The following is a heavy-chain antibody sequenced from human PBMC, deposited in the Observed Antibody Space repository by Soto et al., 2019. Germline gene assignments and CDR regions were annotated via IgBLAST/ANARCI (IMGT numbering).Heavy chain of an antibody. J-gene: IGHJ4*02. D-gene: IGHD5-18*01. V-gene: IGHV3-53*02. CDR1: GFTVSSNY. CDR2: IYSGGST. Sequence: EVQLVETGGGLIQPGGSLRLSCAASGFTVSSNYMSWVRQAPGKGLEWVSVIYSGGSTYYADSVKDRFTISRDKSKNTVYRQMNSLRAEDTAVYYCAGAGIQLWASFGYWGQGTLVTVSS. CDR3: AGAGIQLWASFGY.